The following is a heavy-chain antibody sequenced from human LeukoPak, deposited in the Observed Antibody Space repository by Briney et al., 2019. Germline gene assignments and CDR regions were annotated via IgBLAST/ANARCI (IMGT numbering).Heavy chain of an antibody. J-gene: IGHJ5*02. V-gene: IGHV3-48*03. D-gene: IGHD6-13*01. CDR1: GLTFSSYE. CDR2: ISSSGSTI. CDR3: AREVAAAGTNWFDP. Sequence: GGSLRLSCAASGLTFSSYEMNWVRQAPGKGLEWVSYISSSGSTIYYADSVKGRFTISRDNAKNSLYPQMNSLRAEDTAVYYCAREVAAAGTNWFDPWGQGTLVTVSS.